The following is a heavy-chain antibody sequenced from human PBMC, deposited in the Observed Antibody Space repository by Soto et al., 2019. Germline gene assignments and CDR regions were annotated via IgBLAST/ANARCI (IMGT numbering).Heavy chain of an antibody. D-gene: IGHD6-19*01. V-gene: IGHV1-18*01. CDR1: GYTFTSYV. CDR2: ISAYNVNT. Sequence: ASVKVSCKASGYTFTSYVISWVRQAPGQGLECIGWISAYNVNTNXXQKLQGRXXMTTDTSTSTAYMELXILRSDDTAVYYCARDSLPSQWQWLADFDYXG. J-gene: IGHJ4*01. CDR3: ARDSLPSQWQWLADFDY.